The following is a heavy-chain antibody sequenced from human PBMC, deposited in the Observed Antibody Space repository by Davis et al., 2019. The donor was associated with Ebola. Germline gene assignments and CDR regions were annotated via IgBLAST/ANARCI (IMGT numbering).Heavy chain of an antibody. V-gene: IGHV4-34*01. CDR1: GGSFSGYY. CDR3: ATSPLYSSSWYSR. Sequence: MPSETLSLTCAVYGGSFSGYYWSWIRQSPRKGLEWIGEINHSGSTNYNPSLKSRVTISVDTSKNQFSLKLSSVTAADTAVYYCATSPLYSSSWYSRWGQGTLVTVSS. J-gene: IGHJ4*02. D-gene: IGHD6-13*01. CDR2: INHSGST.